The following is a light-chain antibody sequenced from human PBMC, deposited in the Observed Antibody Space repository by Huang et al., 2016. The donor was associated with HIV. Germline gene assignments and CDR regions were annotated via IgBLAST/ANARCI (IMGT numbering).Light chain of an antibody. V-gene: IGKV2-28*01. Sequence: DIVMTQSPLSLSVTPGEPAPISCRSSQSLLHSNGYNYLDWYLQKPGQSPQLLIYLGSNRASGVPDRFSGSGSGTDFTLKISRVEAEDVGVYYCMQALQTPWTFGQGTKVEIK. CDR2: LGS. CDR1: QSLLHSNGYNY. CDR3: MQALQTPWT. J-gene: IGKJ1*01.